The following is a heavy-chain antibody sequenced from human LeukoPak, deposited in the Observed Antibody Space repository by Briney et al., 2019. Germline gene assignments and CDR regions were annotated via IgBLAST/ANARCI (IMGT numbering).Heavy chain of an antibody. V-gene: IGHV3-23*01. CDR3: ARDPNGNYVGAFDF. CDR1: RFTLSNYA. J-gene: IGHJ3*01. Sequence: PGGSLRLSCAPSRFTLSNYAMTWVRQAPGKGLEWVSSINAGGYAYYADSVKGRFTISRDNSKNTLYLQMNSLRVEDTAVYYCARDPNGNYVGAFDFWGQGTLVTVSS. CDR2: INAGGYA. D-gene: IGHD1-7*01.